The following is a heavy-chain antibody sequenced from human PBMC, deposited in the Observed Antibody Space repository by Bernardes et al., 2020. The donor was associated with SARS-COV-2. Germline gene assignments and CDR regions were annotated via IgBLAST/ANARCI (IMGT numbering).Heavy chain of an antibody. V-gene: IGHV3-9*01. Sequence: GGSLRLSCAASGFTFDDYAMHWVRQAPGKGLEWVSGISWNSGSIGYADSVKGRFTISRDNAKNSLYLQMNSLRAEDTALYYCAKVDHSNRYSGHDSGYYYYGMDVWGQGTTVTVSS. CDR2: ISWNSGSI. J-gene: IGHJ6*02. CDR3: AKVDHSNRYSGHDSGYYYYGMDV. D-gene: IGHD5-12*01. CDR1: GFTFDDYA.